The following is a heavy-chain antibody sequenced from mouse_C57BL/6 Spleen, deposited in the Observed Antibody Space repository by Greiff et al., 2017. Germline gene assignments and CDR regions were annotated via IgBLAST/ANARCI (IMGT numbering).Heavy chain of an antibody. V-gene: IGHV1-69*01. CDR3: ARGEITFDY. Sequence: QVQLQQPGAELVMPGASVKLSCKASGYTFTSYWMHWVKQRPGQGLEWIGEIDPSDSYTNYNQKFKGKSTLTVDKSSSTAYMQLSSLTSEDSAVYYCARGEITFDYWGQGTTLTVSS. J-gene: IGHJ2*01. CDR2: IDPSDSYT. D-gene: IGHD1-1*01. CDR1: GYTFTSYW.